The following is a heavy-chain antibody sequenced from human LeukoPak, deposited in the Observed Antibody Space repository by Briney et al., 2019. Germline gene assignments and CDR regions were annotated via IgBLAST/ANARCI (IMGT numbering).Heavy chain of an antibody. CDR1: GGSFSTGGYY. Sequence: NPSETLSLTCTVSGGSFSTGGYYWSWIRQHPGKGLEWIAYVYYSGSTYYNPSLKSRVTISLDTSKNQFSLALSSVTAAAPAVSYCAGGIGGGYYYYYMDVWGKGTTVTVSS. CDR2: VYYSGST. V-gene: IGHV4-31*03. CDR3: AGGIGGGYYYYYMDV. D-gene: IGHD2-21*01. J-gene: IGHJ6*03.